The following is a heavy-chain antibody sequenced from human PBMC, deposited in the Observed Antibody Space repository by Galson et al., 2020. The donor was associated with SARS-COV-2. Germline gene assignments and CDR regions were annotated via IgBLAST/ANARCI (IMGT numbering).Heavy chain of an antibody. CDR2: IYPGDSDT. CDR1: GYSFTSYW. CDR3: ARLAYYYDSSGYYYGDYYYYMDV. D-gene: IGHD3-22*01. Sequence: GESLKISCKGSGYSFTSYWIGWVRQMPGKGLEWMGIIYPGDSDTRYSPSFQGQVTISADKSISTAYLQWSSLKASDTAMYYCARLAYYYDSSGYYYGDYYYYMDVWGKGTTVTVSS. J-gene: IGHJ6*03. V-gene: IGHV5-51*01.